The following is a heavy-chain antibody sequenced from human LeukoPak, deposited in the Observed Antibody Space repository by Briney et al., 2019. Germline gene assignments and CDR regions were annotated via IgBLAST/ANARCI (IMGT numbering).Heavy chain of an antibody. V-gene: IGHV3-74*01. CDR3: ARDLMVRGVIITRAFDI. D-gene: IGHD3-10*01. Sequence: GGSLRLSCAASGFTFSSFWMHWVRQAPGKGLVWVSRIKRDGTTTTDADSVKGRFTISRDNAKNTLYLQMNSLRAEDTAVYYCARDLMVRGVIITRAFDIWGQGTMVTVSS. CDR2: IKRDGTTT. CDR1: GFTFSSFW. J-gene: IGHJ3*02.